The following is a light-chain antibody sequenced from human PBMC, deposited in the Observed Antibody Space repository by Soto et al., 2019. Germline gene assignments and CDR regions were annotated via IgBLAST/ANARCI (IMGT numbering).Light chain of an antibody. Sequence: EIVMTHSPATLSVSPGERATLSCRASQSVSSNLAWYQQKPGQAPSLLIYGASTRATGIPARFSGSGSGTEFTLTISSLQSEDFAVYYCQQYNNWPLTFGGGTKVDI. CDR2: GAS. CDR3: QQYNNWPLT. CDR1: QSVSSN. V-gene: IGKV3-15*01. J-gene: IGKJ4*01.